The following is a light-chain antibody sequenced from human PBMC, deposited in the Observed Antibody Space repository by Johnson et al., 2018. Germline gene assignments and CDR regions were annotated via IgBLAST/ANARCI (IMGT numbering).Light chain of an antibody. V-gene: IGLV1-51*02. CDR2: ENN. CDR1: SSNIGNNY. J-gene: IGLJ1*01. CDR3: GTWDSSLSAGNV. Sequence: QSVLTQPPSVSAAPGQKVTISCSGSSSNIGNNYVSWYQQLPGTAPKLLIYENNKRPSGIPDRFSGSTSGTSATLGLTGLPHGDEADYYCGTWDSSLSAGNVFGTGTKVTVL.